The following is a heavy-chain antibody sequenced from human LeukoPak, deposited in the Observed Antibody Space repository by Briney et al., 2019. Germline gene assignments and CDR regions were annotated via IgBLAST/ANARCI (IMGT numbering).Heavy chain of an antibody. CDR2: INPNSGGT. Sequence: PVASVKVSCKASGYTFTGNYIHWVRQAPGQGLEWMGWINPNSGGTTYSQKFQGRFTMTRDTSISTAYMELSRLRSDDTAVYYCARSITDGGTFPFDHWGQGTLVTVSS. CDR1: GYTFTGNY. D-gene: IGHD2-15*01. V-gene: IGHV1-2*02. J-gene: IGHJ4*02. CDR3: ARSITDGGTFPFDH.